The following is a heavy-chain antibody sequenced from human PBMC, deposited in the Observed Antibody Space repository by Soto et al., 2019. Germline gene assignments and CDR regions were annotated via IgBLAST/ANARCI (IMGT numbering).Heavy chain of an antibody. V-gene: IGHV4-39*01. D-gene: IGHD4-17*01. Sequence: SETLSLTCTVSGGSISSSSYYWGWIRQPPGKGLEWIGSIYYSGSTYYNPSLKSRVTISVDTSKNQFSLKLSSVTAADTVVYYCARHDYADTCDYWGQGTPVTVSS. J-gene: IGHJ4*02. CDR1: GGSISSSSYY. CDR2: IYYSGST. CDR3: ARHDYADTCDY.